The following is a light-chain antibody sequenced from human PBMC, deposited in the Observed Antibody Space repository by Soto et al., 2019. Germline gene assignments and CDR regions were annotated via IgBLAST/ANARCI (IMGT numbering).Light chain of an antibody. Sequence: QSALTQPASVSGSPGQAITISCTGTNSDVGGYNYVSWYQQHPGKAPKLMIYEVSNRPSGVSNRFSGSKSGNTASLIISGLQAEDEAHYYCSSYTRSLPRVFVGGTKLTVL. J-gene: IGLJ2*01. CDR1: NSDVGGYNY. CDR2: EVS. CDR3: SSYTRSLPRV. V-gene: IGLV2-14*01.